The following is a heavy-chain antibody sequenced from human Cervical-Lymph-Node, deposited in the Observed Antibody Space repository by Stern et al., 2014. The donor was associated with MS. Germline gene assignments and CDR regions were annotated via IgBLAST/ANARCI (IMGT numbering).Heavy chain of an antibody. CDR3: ARGSHTSYGETYGMDV. CDR2: IYYSGST. D-gene: IGHD4-17*01. CDR1: GGSISSYY. J-gene: IGHJ6*02. V-gene: IGHV4-59*01. Sequence: QLQLQESGPGLVKPSETLSLTCTVSGGSISSYYWSWIRQPPGKGLEWIGHIYYSGSTNYNPSLKRRVTISVDTSKNQFSLKLSSVTAADTAVYYCARGSHTSYGETYGMDVWGQGTTVTVSS.